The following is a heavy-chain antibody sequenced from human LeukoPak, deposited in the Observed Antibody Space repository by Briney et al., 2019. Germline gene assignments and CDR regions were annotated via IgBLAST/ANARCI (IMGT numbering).Heavy chain of an antibody. CDR1: GGSSSSSNW. Sequence: SGTLSLTCAVSGGSSSSSNWWNWVRQPPGKGLEWIGSIYDSGSTYYNPSLKSRVTISVDTSKNQFSLKLNSVTAADTAVYYCARHYGPWGQGTLVTVSS. J-gene: IGHJ5*02. CDR2: IYDSGST. D-gene: IGHD3-16*01. CDR3: ARHYGP. V-gene: IGHV4-4*02.